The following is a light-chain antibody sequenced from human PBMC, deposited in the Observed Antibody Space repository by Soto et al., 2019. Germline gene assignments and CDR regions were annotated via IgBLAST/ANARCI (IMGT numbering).Light chain of an antibody. CDR1: KLGDKY. Sequence: SYEVTQPSSVSVSSGQTASITCSGHKLGDKYAYWYQKKPGQSPVLVIYQDNKRPSQIPERFSGSNSGNTATLTISGTQAVDEADYYCQAWDSGTVVFGGGTKLTVL. J-gene: IGLJ2*01. V-gene: IGLV3-1*01. CDR2: QDN. CDR3: QAWDSGTVV.